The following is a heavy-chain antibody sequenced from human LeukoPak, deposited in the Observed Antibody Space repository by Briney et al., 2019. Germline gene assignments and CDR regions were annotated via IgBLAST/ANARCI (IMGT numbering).Heavy chain of an antibody. Sequence: TGGSLRLFCAASGFTFSSYRMNWVRRAPGKGLEWVSSISSSSSYIYYADSVKGRFTISRDNAKNSLYLQMNSLRAEDTAVYYCAREGSGVAGHFDYWGQGTLVTVSS. J-gene: IGHJ4*02. CDR2: ISSSSSYI. V-gene: IGHV3-21*01. CDR3: AREGSGVAGHFDY. CDR1: GFTFSSYR. D-gene: IGHD6-19*01.